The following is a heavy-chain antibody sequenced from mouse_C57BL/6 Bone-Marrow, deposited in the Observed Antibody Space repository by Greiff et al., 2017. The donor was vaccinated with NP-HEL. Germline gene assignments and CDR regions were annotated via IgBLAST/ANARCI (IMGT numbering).Heavy chain of an antibody. Sequence: VQLQQPGAELVKPGASVKLSCKASGYTFTSYWMHWVKQRPGQGLEWIGMIHPNSGSTNYNEKFNSKATLTVDKSSSTAYMQLSSLTSEDSAVYYCARLGGNYGFAYWGQGTLVTVSA. J-gene: IGHJ3*01. CDR2: IHPNSGST. V-gene: IGHV1-64*01. D-gene: IGHD2-1*01. CDR3: ARLGGNYGFAY. CDR1: GYTFTSYW.